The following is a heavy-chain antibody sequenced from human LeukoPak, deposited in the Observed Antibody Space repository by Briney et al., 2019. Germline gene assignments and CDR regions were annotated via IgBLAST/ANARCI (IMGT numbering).Heavy chain of an antibody. CDR2: IYYSGST. CDR1: GGSISSSSYY. D-gene: IGHD2-15*01. J-gene: IGHJ4*02. Sequence: SETLSLTCTVSGGSISSSSYYWGWIRQPPGKGLEWIGSIYYSGSTYYNPSLKSRVTISVDTSKNQFSLKLSSVTAADTAVYYCARGDRRTGYCSGGSCYPLDYWGQGTLVTVSS. V-gene: IGHV4-39*07. CDR3: ARGDRRTGYCSGGSCYPLDY.